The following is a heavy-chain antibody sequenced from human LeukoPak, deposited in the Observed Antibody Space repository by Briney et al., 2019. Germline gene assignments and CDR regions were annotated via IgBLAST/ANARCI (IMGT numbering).Heavy chain of an antibody. CDR2: IYYSGST. CDR1: GGSISSGDYY. J-gene: IGHJ4*02. V-gene: IGHV4-30-4*08. CDR3: ARINGAAIFH. Sequence: SETLSLTCTVSGGSISSGDYYWSWIRQPPGKGLEWIGYIYYSGSTYYNPSLKSRVTISVDTSKNQSSLKLSSVTAADTAVYYCARINGAAIFHWGQGTLVTVSS. D-gene: IGHD2-2*01.